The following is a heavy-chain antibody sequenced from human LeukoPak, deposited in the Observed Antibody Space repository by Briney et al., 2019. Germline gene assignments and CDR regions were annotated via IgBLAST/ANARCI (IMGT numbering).Heavy chain of an antibody. V-gene: IGHV1-46*01. J-gene: IGHJ5*02. Sequence: ASVKVSCKASGYTFTSYYMHWVRQAPGQGLEWMGIINPSGGSTSYAQKFQGRVTMTRDTSTSTVYMELSSLRSEDTAVYYCARDSSGWYVVEENWFDPWGQGTLVTVSS. D-gene: IGHD6-19*01. CDR2: INPSGGST. CDR3: ARDSSGWYVVEENWFDP. CDR1: GYTFTSYY.